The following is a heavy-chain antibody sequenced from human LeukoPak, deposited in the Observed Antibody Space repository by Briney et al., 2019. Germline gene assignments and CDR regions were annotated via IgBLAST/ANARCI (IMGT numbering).Heavy chain of an antibody. CDR1: GFTFSSYW. J-gene: IGHJ4*02. CDR3: ARGVFYGGTDY. V-gene: IGHV3-74*01. D-gene: IGHD4-23*01. Sequence: TGGSLRLSCAASGFTFSSYWMDWVRQAPGKGLVWVSRINSDGSSTSYADSVKGRVTISRDNAKITLNLQMISLRAEDTAVYYCARGVFYGGTDYWGQGTLVTVSS. CDR2: INSDGSST.